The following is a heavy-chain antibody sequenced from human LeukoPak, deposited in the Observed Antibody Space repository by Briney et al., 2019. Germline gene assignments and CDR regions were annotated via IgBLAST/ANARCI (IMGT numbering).Heavy chain of an antibody. J-gene: IGHJ4*02. CDR1: GFPLSSYE. CDR3: AREMIGGGGDALEI. V-gene: IGHV3-48*03. D-gene: IGHD2-21*01. CDR2: ISTSGNSI. Sequence: GGSLRISCVASGFPLSSYEINWLRQVPGKGLEWVSYISTSGNSIYYAGSVKGRFTISRDNAKNSVYLQMNSLRDEDAAVYHCAREMIGGGGDALEIWGQGTLVTVSS.